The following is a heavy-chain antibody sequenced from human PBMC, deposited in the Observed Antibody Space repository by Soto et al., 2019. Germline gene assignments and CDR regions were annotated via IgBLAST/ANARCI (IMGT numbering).Heavy chain of an antibody. Sequence: EVQLVESGGGLVQPGGSLRLSCAASGFTVSNNYMSWVRQAPGKGLEWVSIIYRGGTTYYADPVKSRFTISRDNSKNTPELQMTSLRAEDTAVYYCARDADGAFDIWGQGTMVIVSS. CDR1: GFTVSNNY. CDR3: ARDADGAFDI. V-gene: IGHV3-66*01. CDR2: IYRGGTT. J-gene: IGHJ3*02.